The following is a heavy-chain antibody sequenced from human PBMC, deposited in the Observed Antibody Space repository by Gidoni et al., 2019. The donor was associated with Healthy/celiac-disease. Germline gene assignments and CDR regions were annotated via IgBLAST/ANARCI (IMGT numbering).Heavy chain of an antibody. CDR3: ARDNDYIFSDRGAPEFDP. Sequence: EVQLVESGGGLVQPGGSLRLSCASSGFTFSSYCMSWVRQAPGKGLEWVANIKQDGSEKYYVDSVKGRFTISRDNAKNSLYLQMNSLRAEDTAVYYCARDNDYIFSDRGAPEFDPWGQGTLVTVSS. J-gene: IGHJ5*02. D-gene: IGHD4-4*01. V-gene: IGHV3-7*01. CDR1: GFTFSSYC. CDR2: IKQDGSEK.